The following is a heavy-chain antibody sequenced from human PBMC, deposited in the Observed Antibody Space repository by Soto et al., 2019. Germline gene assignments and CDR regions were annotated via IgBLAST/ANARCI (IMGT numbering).Heavy chain of an antibody. CDR1: GYSFTSYW. V-gene: IGHV5-51*01. D-gene: IGHD2-15*01. Sequence: GESLKISCKGSGYSFTSYWIGWVRQIPGKGLEWMGIIYPGDSDTRYIPSFQGQVTISADKSISTAYLQWSSLKASDTAMYYCARCQGYCSGGSCYSGRWFDPWGQGTLVTVPS. CDR2: IYPGDSDT. CDR3: ARCQGYCSGGSCYSGRWFDP. J-gene: IGHJ5*02.